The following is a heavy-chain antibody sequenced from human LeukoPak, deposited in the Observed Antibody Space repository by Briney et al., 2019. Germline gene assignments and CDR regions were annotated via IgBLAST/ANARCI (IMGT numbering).Heavy chain of an antibody. CDR1: GYTFTSYA. J-gene: IGHJ4*02. V-gene: IGHV1-18*01. CDR2: ISADNGNT. Sequence: ASVKVSCKASGYTFTSYAISWVRQAPGQGLEWMGWISADNGNTDYAQRFQGRVTMTTDTSTSTAYMELRSLRSDDTAVYYCARDLRYSSSWDVDYWGQGTLVTVSS. CDR3: ARDLRYSSSWDVDY. D-gene: IGHD6-13*01.